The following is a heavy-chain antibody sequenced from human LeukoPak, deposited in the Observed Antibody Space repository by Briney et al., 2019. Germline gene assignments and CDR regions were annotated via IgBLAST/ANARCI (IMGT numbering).Heavy chain of an antibody. V-gene: IGHV4-59*01. CDR3: ARCIRYSSGWYFDY. Sequence: SETLSLTCTVSGGSISSYYWSWIRQPPGKGLEWIGYIYYSGSTNYNPSLKSRVTISVDTSKNQFSLKLSFVTAADTAVHYCARCIRYSSGWYFDYWGQGTLVTVSS. D-gene: IGHD6-19*01. CDR1: GGSISSYY. J-gene: IGHJ4*02. CDR2: IYYSGST.